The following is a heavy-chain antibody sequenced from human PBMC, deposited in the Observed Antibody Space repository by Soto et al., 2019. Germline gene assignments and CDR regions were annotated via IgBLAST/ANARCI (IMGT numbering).Heavy chain of an antibody. CDR2: IIPIFGTA. Sequence: QVQLVQSGAEVKKPGSSVKVSCKASGGTFSSYAISWVRQAPGQGLEWMGGIIPIFGTANYAQKFQGRVTMTADESTSTAYMELSSLRSEDTAVYYCASAMETAMAHYYYYGMDVWGQGTKVTVSS. CDR1: GGTFSSYA. V-gene: IGHV1-69*01. D-gene: IGHD5-18*01. J-gene: IGHJ6*02. CDR3: ASAMETAMAHYYYYGMDV.